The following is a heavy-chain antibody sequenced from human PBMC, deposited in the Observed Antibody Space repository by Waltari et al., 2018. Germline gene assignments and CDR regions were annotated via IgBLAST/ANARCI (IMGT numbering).Heavy chain of an antibody. CDR3: ARGGVNYYYMDV. CDR2: ISSSSSYI. J-gene: IGHJ6*03. V-gene: IGHV3-21*01. CDR1: GFTFSSYG. D-gene: IGHD2-21*01. Sequence: EVQLVESGGGLVKPGGSLRLSCAASGFTFSSYGMNWVGQAPGKGLEWVSSISSSSSYIYYADSVKGRFTISRDNAKNSLYLQMNSLRAEDTAVYYCARGGVNYYYMDVWGKGTTVTVSS.